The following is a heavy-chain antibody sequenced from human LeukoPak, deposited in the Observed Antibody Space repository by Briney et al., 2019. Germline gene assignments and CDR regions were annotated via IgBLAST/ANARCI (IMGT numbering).Heavy chain of an antibody. J-gene: IGHJ3*02. V-gene: IGHV4-59*12. D-gene: IGHD5-24*01. CDR1: GGSISSYY. CDR3: ARDGYNFQTRAYDAFDI. CDR2: IYYSGST. Sequence: ASETLSLTCTVSGGSISSYYWSWIRQPPGKGLEWIGYIYYSGSTNYNPSLKSRVTISVDTSKNQFSLKLSSVTAADTAVYYCARDGYNFQTRAYDAFDIWGQGTMVTVSS.